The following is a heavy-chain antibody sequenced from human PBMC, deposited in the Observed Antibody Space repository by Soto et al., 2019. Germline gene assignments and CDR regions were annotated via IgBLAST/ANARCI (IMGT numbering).Heavy chain of an antibody. V-gene: IGHV1-2*04. CDR3: FLDSPITDY. D-gene: IGHD3-3*01. Sequence: ASGKVSCKASGYTFTGYYMHWVRQAPGQGLEWMGWINPNSGGTNYAQKFQGWVTMTRDTSISTAYMDPVDTATYYCARTLRFLDSPITDYWGQGTLVTVSS. CDR1: GYTFTGYY. J-gene: IGHJ4*02. CDR2: INPNSGGT.